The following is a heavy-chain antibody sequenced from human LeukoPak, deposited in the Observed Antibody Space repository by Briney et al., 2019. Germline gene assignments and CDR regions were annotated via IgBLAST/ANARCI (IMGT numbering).Heavy chain of an antibody. CDR2: ISAYNGNT. J-gene: IGHJ4*02. CDR3: ARGQRIQLWFDLDY. V-gene: IGHV1-18*01. Sequence: ASVKVSCKASGYTFTSYGISWVRQAPGQGLEWMGWISAYNGNTNYAQKLQSRVTMTTDTSTSTAYMELRSLRSDDTAVYYCARGQRIQLWFDLDYWGQGTLVTVSS. CDR1: GYTFTSYG. D-gene: IGHD5-18*01.